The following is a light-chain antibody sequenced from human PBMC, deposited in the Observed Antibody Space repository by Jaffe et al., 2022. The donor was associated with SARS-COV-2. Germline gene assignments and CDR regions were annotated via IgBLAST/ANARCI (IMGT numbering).Light chain of an antibody. CDR2: WAS. V-gene: IGKV4-1*01. CDR3: HQYNTTPWT. Sequence: DIVMTQSPDSLAVSLGERATINCKSSQSVLYSSSNKNYLAWYQQKPGQPPKLLIYWASTREFGVPDRFSGSGSGTDFTLTISSLQAEDVGVYYCHQYNTTPWTFGQGTKVEIK. J-gene: IGKJ1*01. CDR1: QSVLYSSSNKNY.